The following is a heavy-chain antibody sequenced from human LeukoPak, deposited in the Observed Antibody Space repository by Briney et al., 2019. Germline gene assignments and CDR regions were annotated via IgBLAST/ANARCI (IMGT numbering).Heavy chain of an antibody. CDR3: AKDADFWSGSSWDY. D-gene: IGHD3-3*01. Sequence: GGSLRLSCAASGFTFSNYAMSWVRQAPGKRLEWVSAISGSGGSTYYADSVKGRFTISRDNSKNTLYLQMNSLRAEDTAVYYCAKDADFWSGSSWDYWGQGTLVTVSS. V-gene: IGHV3-23*01. CDR1: GFTFSNYA. CDR2: ISGSGGST. J-gene: IGHJ4*02.